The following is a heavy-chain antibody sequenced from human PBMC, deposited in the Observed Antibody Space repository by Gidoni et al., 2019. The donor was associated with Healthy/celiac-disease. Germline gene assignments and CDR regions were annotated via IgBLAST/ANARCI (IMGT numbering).Heavy chain of an antibody. CDR3: ARRGRGRVTDV. CDR2: INHSGST. V-gene: IGHV4-34*01. Sequence: QVQLQQLGAGLLKPSETLSLTCAVYGGSFSGYYWSWIRQPPGKGLEWIGEINHSGSTNYNPSLKIRVTISVDTSKNQFSLKLSSVTAADTAVYYCARRGRGRVTDVWGQGTTVTVSS. D-gene: IGHD1-26*01. CDR1: GGSFSGYY. J-gene: IGHJ6*02.